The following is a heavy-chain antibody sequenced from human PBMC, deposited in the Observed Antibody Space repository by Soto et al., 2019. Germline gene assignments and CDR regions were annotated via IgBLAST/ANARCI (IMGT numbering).Heavy chain of an antibody. CDR2: ISSSSSYI. V-gene: IGHV3-21*01. J-gene: IGHJ4*02. D-gene: IGHD1-20*01. Sequence: GGSLRLSCAASGFTFSSYSMNWVRQSPGKGLEWVSSISSSSSYIYYADSVKGRFTLSRDNAKNSPDLKMNSLRAEDTAVYYCARGALTGTPPVYWGQGALVTVSS. CDR3: ARGALTGTPPVY. CDR1: GFTFSSYS.